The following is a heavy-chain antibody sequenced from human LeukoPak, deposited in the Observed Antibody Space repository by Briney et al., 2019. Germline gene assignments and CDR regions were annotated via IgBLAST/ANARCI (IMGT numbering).Heavy chain of an antibody. CDR3: ARLSGRVVCSAGSCYIDS. D-gene: IGHD2-15*01. J-gene: IGHJ4*02. Sequence: GESLKISCKGSGYRFTSDWIGWVRQMPGKGLEWMGIIFPGDSDTRYSPSFQGQVTISADRSVNTAYLQWSSLKASDTAMYYCARLSGRVVCSAGSCYIDSWGQGTLVTVSS. CDR2: IFPGDSDT. V-gene: IGHV5-51*01. CDR1: GYRFTSDW.